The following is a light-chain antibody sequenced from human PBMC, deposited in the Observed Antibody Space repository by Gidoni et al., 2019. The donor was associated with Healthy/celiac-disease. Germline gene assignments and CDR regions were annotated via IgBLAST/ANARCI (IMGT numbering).Light chain of an antibody. V-gene: IGLV1-47*01. CDR3: AAWDDSLSGPDVV. CDR2: RNN. J-gene: IGLJ2*01. Sequence: QSVLTQPPSASGTPGPRVTISCSGSSSTLGSNYVYCYQQLPGTAPKLLIYRNNQRPSGVPDRFSGSKSGTSASLAISGLRSEDEADYYCAAWDDSLSGPDVVFGGGTKLTVL. CDR1: SSTLGSNY.